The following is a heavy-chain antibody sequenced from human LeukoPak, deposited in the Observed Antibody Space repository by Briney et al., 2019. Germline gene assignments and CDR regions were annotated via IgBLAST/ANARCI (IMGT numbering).Heavy chain of an antibody. CDR3: AAITGTPFGYYYYGMDA. Sequence: GGSLRLSCAASGFTFSSYGMHWVRQAPGKGLEWVAVISHDGSGKNFADSVKGRFTISRDNSKNTLYLQMNSLRAEDTAVYYCAAITGTPFGYYYYGMDAWGQGTTVTVSS. V-gene: IGHV3-30*03. D-gene: IGHD1-20*01. CDR1: GFTFSSYG. J-gene: IGHJ6*02. CDR2: ISHDGSGK.